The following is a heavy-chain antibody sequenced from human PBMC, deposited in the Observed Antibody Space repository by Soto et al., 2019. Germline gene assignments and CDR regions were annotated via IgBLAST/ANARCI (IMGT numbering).Heavy chain of an antibody. CDR3: ARDGNDFWSGRNWFDP. D-gene: IGHD3-3*01. CDR1: GGSISSGGYY. V-gene: IGHV4-31*03. J-gene: IGHJ5*02. CDR2: IYYSGST. Sequence: QVQLQESGPGLVKPSQTLSLTCTVSGGSISSGGYYWSWIRQHPGKGLEWIGYIYYSGSTYYNPSRKSRVTISVDTSKNQFSLKLSSVTAADTAVYYCARDGNDFWSGRNWFDPWGQGTLVTVSS.